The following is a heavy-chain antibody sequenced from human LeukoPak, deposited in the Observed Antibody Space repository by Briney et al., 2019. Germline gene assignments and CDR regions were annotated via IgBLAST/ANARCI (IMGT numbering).Heavy chain of an antibody. CDR2: ISSNGVST. Sequence: PGGSLRLSCAASGFTFTTYAMNWVRQAPGKGLEWVSYISSNGVSTFYADSLKGRFTISRDNAKNLLYLQMNSLRVDDTATYYCARGASRSYWYFDLWGRGTLVTVSS. J-gene: IGHJ2*01. D-gene: IGHD2-2*01. CDR3: ARGASRSYWYFDL. CDR1: GFTFTTYA. V-gene: IGHV3-48*03.